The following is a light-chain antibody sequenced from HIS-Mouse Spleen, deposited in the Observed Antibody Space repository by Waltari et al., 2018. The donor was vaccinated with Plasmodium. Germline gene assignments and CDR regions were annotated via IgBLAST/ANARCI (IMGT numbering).Light chain of an antibody. CDR1: QSVSSSY. Sequence: EIVMTQSPATLSLSPGERATLSCRASQSVSSSYLAWYQQKPGQAPRLLIYVASSRATGIPDRFSGSGSGTDFTLTISRLEPEDFALYYWQQYGSSGTFGQGTKVEIK. V-gene: IGKV3-20*01. J-gene: IGKJ1*01. CDR3: QQYGSSGT. CDR2: VAS.